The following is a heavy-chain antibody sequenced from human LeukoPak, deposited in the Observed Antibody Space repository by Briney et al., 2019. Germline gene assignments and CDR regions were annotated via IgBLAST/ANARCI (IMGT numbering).Heavy chain of an antibody. D-gene: IGHD2-2*01. V-gene: IGHV4-61*01. J-gene: IGHJ6*02. CDR1: GGSVSSGSYY. CDR3: ARDCSSTSCLVDGMDV. Sequence: SETLSLTCTVSGGSVSSGSYYWSWIRQPPGKGPEWIGNIYYSGSANYNPSLKSRVTISIDTSKNQFSLKLSSVTAADTAVYYCARDCSSTSCLVDGMDVWGQGTTVTVSS. CDR2: IYYSGSA.